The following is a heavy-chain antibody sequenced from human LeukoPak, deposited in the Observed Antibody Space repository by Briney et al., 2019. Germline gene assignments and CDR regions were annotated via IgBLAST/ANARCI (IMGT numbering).Heavy chain of an antibody. V-gene: IGHV3-23*01. Sequence: GGTLRLSCAASGFSFSIYAMSWARHAPGQGLEWVSAIRGNGFSTCYADSVQGRFTISRDNSKNTLYLQMNSLRVEDTAVYYCANWDNYGDRLVNFDYWGQGTLVTVSS. CDR2: IRGNGFST. CDR3: ANWDNYGDRLVNFDY. J-gene: IGHJ4*02. D-gene: IGHD4-17*01. CDR1: GFSFSIYA.